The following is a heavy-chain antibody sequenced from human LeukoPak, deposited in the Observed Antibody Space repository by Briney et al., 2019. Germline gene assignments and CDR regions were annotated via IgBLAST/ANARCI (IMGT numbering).Heavy chain of an antibody. CDR2: ISYDGSDK. D-gene: IGHD3-22*01. Sequence: GGSLRLSCAASGFTFSNYAMHWVRQAPGKGLEWVAAISYDGSDKYYADSVKGRFTISRDNSKNTLYLQMNSLRVEDTAVYYCARRNYDSSGYYISWFDPWGQGTLVTVSS. CDR1: GFTFSNYA. CDR3: ARRNYDSSGYYISWFDP. J-gene: IGHJ5*02. V-gene: IGHV3-30*04.